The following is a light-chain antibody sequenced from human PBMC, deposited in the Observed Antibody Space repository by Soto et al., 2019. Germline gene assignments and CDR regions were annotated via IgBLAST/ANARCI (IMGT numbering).Light chain of an antibody. V-gene: IGKV1-5*03. CDR1: QSVGTS. J-gene: IGKJ4*01. Sequence: DIQMTQSPSTLSASVGDRVTITCRASQSVGTSLAWYHQKPGKAHQLLIYKASTLERGVPSRFSGSGSGTEFTLTSSSLQPNDFATYYCQQYDSSPLTFGGGTTVDFK. CDR2: KAS. CDR3: QQYDSSPLT.